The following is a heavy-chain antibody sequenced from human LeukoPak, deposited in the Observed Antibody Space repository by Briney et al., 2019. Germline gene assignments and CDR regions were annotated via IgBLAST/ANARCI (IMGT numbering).Heavy chain of an antibody. CDR3: ARDTTSTIAAAGTFDY. D-gene: IGHD6-13*01. J-gene: IGHJ4*02. CDR2: ISSSSSTI. CDR1: GFTFSSHS. V-gene: IGHV3-48*01. Sequence: QAGGSLRLSCAASGFTFSSHSMNWVRQAPGKGLEWVSYISSSSSTIYYADSVKGRFTISRDNAKNSLYLQMNSLRAEDTAVYYCARDTTSTIAAAGTFDYWGQGTLVTVSS.